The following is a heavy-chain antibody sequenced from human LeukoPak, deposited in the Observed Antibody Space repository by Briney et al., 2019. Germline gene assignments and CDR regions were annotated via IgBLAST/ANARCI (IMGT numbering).Heavy chain of an antibody. D-gene: IGHD5-12*01. J-gene: IGHJ3*02. V-gene: IGHV3-9*03. Sequence: GGSLRLSCAASGFTFDDYAVHWVRQAPGKGLEWVSGISWNSGSIGYADSVKGRFTISRDNAKNSLYLQMNSLRAEDMALYYCAKASYEGAFDIWGQGTMVTVSS. CDR3: AKASYEGAFDI. CDR1: GFTFDDYA. CDR2: ISWNSGSI.